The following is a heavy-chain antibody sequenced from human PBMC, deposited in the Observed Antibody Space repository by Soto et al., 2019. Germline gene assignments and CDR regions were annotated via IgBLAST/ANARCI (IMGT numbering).Heavy chain of an antibody. CDR1: GFSFSTYW. V-gene: IGHV3-7*01. D-gene: IGHD1-26*01. CDR2: VNEDGTEK. CDR3: SHMWV. J-gene: IGHJ4*02. Sequence: EVQMVESGGGLVQPGGSLRLCCAASGFSFSTYWMYWVRQAPGKGLEWVANVNEDGTEKNYVDSVKGRFTISRDNAKNSLYLQMNSLRAEDTAVYYCSHMWVRGQGTLVIVSS.